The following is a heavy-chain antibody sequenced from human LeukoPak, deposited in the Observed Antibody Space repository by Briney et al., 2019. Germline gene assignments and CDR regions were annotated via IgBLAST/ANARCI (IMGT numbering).Heavy chain of an antibody. CDR2: IIPIFGTA. CDR3: ARAPLSYDSSGEGYYFDY. V-gene: IGHV1-69*13. Sequence: SVKVSCKASGYTFTSYAISWVRQAPGQGLEWMGGIIPIFGTANYAQKFQGRVTITADESTSTAYMELSSLRSEDTAVYYCARAPLSYDSSGEGYYFDYWGQGTLVTVSS. CDR1: GYTFTSYA. J-gene: IGHJ4*02. D-gene: IGHD3-22*01.